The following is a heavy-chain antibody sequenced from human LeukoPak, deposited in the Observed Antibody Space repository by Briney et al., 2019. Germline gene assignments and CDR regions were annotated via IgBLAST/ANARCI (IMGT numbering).Heavy chain of an antibody. CDR1: GFNFSSYS. CDR3: AREGEFEMATIEDY. V-gene: IGHV3-21*01. D-gene: IGHD5-24*01. J-gene: IGHJ4*02. Sequence: TGGSLRLSCAASGFNFSSYSMNWVRQAPGKGLEWVSSISSSSSYIYYADSVKGRFTISRDNAKNSLYLQMNSLRAEDTAVYYCAREGEFEMATIEDYWGQGTLVTVSS. CDR2: ISSSSSYI.